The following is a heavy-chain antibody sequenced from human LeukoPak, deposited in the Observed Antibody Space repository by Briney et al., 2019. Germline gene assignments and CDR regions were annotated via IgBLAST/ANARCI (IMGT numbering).Heavy chain of an antibody. Sequence: GGSLRLSCAASGFTFSSYGMHWVRQAPGKGLEWVAFISYDGSSKYYADSVKGRFTISRDNSKNTLYLQMNSLRAEDTAVYYCAKDRQSTAIDYWGQGTLVTVSS. V-gene: IGHV3-30*18. J-gene: IGHJ4*02. CDR1: GFTFSSYG. CDR3: AKDRQSTAIDY. CDR2: ISYDGSSK. D-gene: IGHD6-6*01.